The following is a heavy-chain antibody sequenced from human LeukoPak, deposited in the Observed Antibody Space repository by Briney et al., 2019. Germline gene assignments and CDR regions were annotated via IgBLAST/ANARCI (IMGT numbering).Heavy chain of an antibody. D-gene: IGHD4-11*01. J-gene: IGHJ4*02. CDR3: TREYLTVSYFDY. CDR1: GFTFSSYW. Sequence: GGSLRLSCAASGFTFSSYWMSCVRQAPGKGLEWVDNIKQDGSEQYYVDSVKGRFTISRDNAKNSLFLQMNSLRGEDTAVYYCTREYLTVSYFDYWGQGTLVTVSS. V-gene: IGHV3-7*05. CDR2: IKQDGSEQ.